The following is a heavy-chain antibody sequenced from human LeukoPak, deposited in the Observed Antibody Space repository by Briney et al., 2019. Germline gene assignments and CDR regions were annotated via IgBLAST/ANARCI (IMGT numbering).Heavy chain of an antibody. D-gene: IGHD6-13*01. J-gene: IGHJ6*03. CDR1: GYTFTNYD. Sequence: ASVKVSCKASGYTFTNYDINWVRQATGQGLEWMGWMNPDTGNTGYAQKFQGRVTMTRDTSTSTAYMELSSLSSEDTAVYYCAKGASSWYTYYYMDVWGKGTTVIVSS. CDR2: MNPDTGNT. V-gene: IGHV1-8*01. CDR3: AKGASSWYTYYYMDV.